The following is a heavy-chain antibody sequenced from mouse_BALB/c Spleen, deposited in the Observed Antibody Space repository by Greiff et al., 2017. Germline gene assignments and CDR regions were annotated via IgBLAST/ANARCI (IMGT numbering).Heavy chain of an antibody. CDR1: GFTFSSYA. V-gene: IGHV5-9-4*01. CDR3: ARASITTVVAKDWYFDV. D-gene: IGHD1-1*01. CDR2: ISSGGSYT. Sequence: EVKLVESGGGLVKPGGSLKLSCAASGFTFSSYAMSWVRQSPEKRLEWVAEISSGGSYTYYPDTVTGRFTISRDNAKNTLYLEMSSLRSEDTAMYYCARASITTVVAKDWYFDVWGAGTTVTVSS. J-gene: IGHJ1*01.